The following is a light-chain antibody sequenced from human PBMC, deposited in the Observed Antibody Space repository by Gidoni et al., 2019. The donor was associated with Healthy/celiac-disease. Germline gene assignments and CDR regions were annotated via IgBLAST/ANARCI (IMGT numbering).Light chain of an antibody. CDR1: QDISNY. CDR3: QQYDNLPPDT. Sequence: DIQMTQSPSSLSASVGDRVTITCQASQDISNYLNWYQQKPGKAPKLLIYDASNLETGVPSRFSGSGSGTDFTFTISSLQPEDIATYYCQQYDNLPPDTFGKGASLEIK. J-gene: IGKJ2*01. CDR2: DAS. V-gene: IGKV1-33*01.